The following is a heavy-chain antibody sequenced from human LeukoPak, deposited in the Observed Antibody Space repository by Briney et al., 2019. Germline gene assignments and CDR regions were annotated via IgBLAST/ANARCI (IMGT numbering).Heavy chain of an antibody. V-gene: IGHV4-61*05. CDR2: VYYTGST. CDR1: GGSISSSSYY. CDR3: ARGGGHSSSWSY. J-gene: IGHJ4*02. Sequence: SETLSLTCTVSGGSISSSSYYWGWIRQPPGKGLEWIGYVYYTGSTNYNPSLKSRVTISVDTSKNQFSLKLSSVTAADTAVYYCARGGGHSSSWSYWGQGTLVTVSS. D-gene: IGHD6-13*01.